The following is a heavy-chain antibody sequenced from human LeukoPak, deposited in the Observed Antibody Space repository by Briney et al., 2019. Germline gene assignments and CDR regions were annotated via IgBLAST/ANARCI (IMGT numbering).Heavy chain of an antibody. V-gene: IGHV1-69*13. J-gene: IGHJ4*02. D-gene: IGHD4-17*01. CDR3: ARESFTVTTFFDY. CDR2: IIPIFGTA. Sequence: ASVKVSCKASGGTFSSYAIGWVRQAPGQGLEGMGGIIPIFGTANYAQKFQGRVTITADESTSTAYMELSSLRSEDTAVYYCARESFTVTTFFDYRGQGTLVTVSS. CDR1: GGTFSSYA.